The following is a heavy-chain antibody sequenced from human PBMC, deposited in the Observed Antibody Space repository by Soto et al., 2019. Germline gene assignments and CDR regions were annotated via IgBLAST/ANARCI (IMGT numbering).Heavy chain of an antibody. V-gene: IGHV3-33*01. J-gene: IGHJ5*02. Sequence: GGSLRLSCAASGFTFSSYGMHWVRQAPGKGLEWVAVIWYDGSNKYYADSVKGRFTISRDNSKNTLYLQMNSLRAEDTAVYYCARDQATVTTPFDPWGQGTLVTVSS. CDR1: GFTFSSYG. CDR3: ARDQATVTTPFDP. D-gene: IGHD4-17*01. CDR2: IWYDGSNK.